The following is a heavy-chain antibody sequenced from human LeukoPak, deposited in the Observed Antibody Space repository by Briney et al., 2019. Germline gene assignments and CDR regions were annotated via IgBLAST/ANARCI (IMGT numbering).Heavy chain of an antibody. CDR3: ARSGYYDSSGLYYFDF. CDR1: GYHFSTYW. D-gene: IGHD3-22*01. Sequence: HGESLKISCKGSGYHFSTYWIAWVRQMPGKGLEWTGVIYPGDSDTRYSPSFQGQVTISADKSFTTAYLQWGSLKASDTAMYYCARSGYYDSSGLYYFDFWGQGTQVTVSS. CDR2: IYPGDSDT. V-gene: IGHV5-51*01. J-gene: IGHJ4*02.